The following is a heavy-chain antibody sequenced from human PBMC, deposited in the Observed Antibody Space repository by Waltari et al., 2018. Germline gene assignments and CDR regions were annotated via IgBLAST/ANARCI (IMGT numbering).Heavy chain of an antibody. J-gene: IGHJ4*02. CDR1: GGSFSGYY. Sequence: QVQLQQWGAGLLKPSETLSLTCAVYGGSFSGYYWSWIRQPPGKGLEWIGEINHSGSTNYNPSLKSRVTISVDTSKNQFSLKLSSVTAADTAVYYCARSLNRGILEDYWGQGILVTVSS. CDR2: INHSGST. CDR3: ARSLNRGILEDY. V-gene: IGHV4-34*01.